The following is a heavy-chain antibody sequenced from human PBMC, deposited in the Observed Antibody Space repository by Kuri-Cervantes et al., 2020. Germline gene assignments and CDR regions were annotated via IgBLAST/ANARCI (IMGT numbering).Heavy chain of an antibody. D-gene: IGHD3-3*01. J-gene: IGHJ3*02. CDR3: AISLDYDFWSGTIGLSAFDI. CDR1: GFTFSSYA. Sequence: GGSLRLSCAASGFTFSSYAMHWVRQAPGKGLEWVAVISYDGSNKYYADSVKGRFTISRDNSKNTLYLQMNSLRAKDTAVYYCAISLDYDFWSGTIGLSAFDIWGQGTMVTVSS. V-gene: IGHV3-30-3*01. CDR2: ISYDGSNK.